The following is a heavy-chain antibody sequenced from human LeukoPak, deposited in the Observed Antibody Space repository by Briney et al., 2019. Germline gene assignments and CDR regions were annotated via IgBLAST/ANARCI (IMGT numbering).Heavy chain of an antibody. J-gene: IGHJ4*02. CDR3: ARLGPGIGNYYFDY. D-gene: IGHD2-15*01. CDR2: IYTSGST. CDR1: GGSISSYY. Sequence: SETLSLTCTVSGGSISSYYWSWIRQPAGKGLEWIGRIYTSGSTNYNPSLKSRVTMSVDTSKNQFSLKLSSVTAADTAVYYCARLGPGIGNYYFDYWGQGTLVTVSS. V-gene: IGHV4-4*07.